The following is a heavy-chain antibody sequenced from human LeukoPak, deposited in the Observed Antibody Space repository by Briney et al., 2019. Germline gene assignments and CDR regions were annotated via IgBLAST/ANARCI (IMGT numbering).Heavy chain of an antibody. CDR1: GFTFSTYD. J-gene: IGHJ4*02. Sequence: GGSLRLSCAASGFTFSTYDMMWVRQTPDSGLEWVSIISSSGGTTYYADSVKGRFTISRDNSKNTLYLEMNSLRADDTAVYYCVKRRETVRGAFDYWGQGTLVTVSS. CDR2: ISSSGGTT. CDR3: VKRRETVRGAFDY. V-gene: IGHV3-23*01. D-gene: IGHD3-10*02.